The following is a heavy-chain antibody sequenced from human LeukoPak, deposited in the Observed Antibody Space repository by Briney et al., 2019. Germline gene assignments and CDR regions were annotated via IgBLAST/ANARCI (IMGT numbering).Heavy chain of an antibody. D-gene: IGHD6-19*01. V-gene: IGHV3-7*03. CDR3: ATEGGYSSGWYDY. CDR1: GFTFSNYA. CDR2: IKQDGSEK. Sequence: GGSLRLSCAASGFTFSNYAMSWVRQAPGKGLEWVANIKQDGSEKYYVDSVKGRFTVSRDNARNSLYLQMNSLRAEDTAVYYCATEGGYSSGWYDYWGQGTLVTVSS. J-gene: IGHJ4*02.